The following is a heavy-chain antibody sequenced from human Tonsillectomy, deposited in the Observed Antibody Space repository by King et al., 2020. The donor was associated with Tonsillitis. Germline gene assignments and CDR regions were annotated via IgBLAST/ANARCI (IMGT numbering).Heavy chain of an antibody. D-gene: IGHD4-17*01. J-gene: IGHJ4*02. CDR2: ISGSGGNT. V-gene: IGHV3-23*04. Sequence: VQLVESGGGLVQPGGSLRLSCAASGFTFSNFAMSWVRQAPGKGLEWVSGISGSGGNTDYTDSVKGRFTISRDNSKNALDLQMHSLRAEDTAVYYCAKGISTVTTPDYWGQGTLVTVSS. CDR1: GFTFSNFA. CDR3: AKGISTVTTPDY.